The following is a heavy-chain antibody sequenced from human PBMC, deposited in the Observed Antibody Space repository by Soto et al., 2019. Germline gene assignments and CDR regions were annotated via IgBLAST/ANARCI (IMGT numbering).Heavy chain of an antibody. D-gene: IGHD3-10*01. CDR3: AKAEGVYYYGDGGYTLAY. Sequence: QLQLVESGGGVVQPGTSLRLSCASSGFIFSRYGMHWVRQAPGKGLECVAHISYDGSKKYYGDSVKGRFTISRDNSKNTLYLQMNSLRADDTAIYYCAKAEGVYYYGDGGYTLAYWGQGTLVTVSS. CDR1: GFIFSRYG. J-gene: IGHJ4*02. CDR2: ISYDGSKK. V-gene: IGHV3-30*18.